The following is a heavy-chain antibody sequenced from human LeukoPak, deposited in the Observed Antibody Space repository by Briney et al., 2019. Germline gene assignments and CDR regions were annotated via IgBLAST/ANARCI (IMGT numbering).Heavy chain of an antibody. V-gene: IGHV3-11*04. CDR2: ISSNGHTI. CDR1: GLTFGDYY. Sequence: GGSLRLSCAASGLTFGDYYMNWIRQTPEKGLEWLSYISSNGHTIYYADSVKGRFTISRDNAKNSLYLQMNSLRAEDTAVYYCAKDKKLWLIVNYFDYWGQGTLVTVSS. CDR3: AKDKKLWLIVNYFDY. D-gene: IGHD5-18*01. J-gene: IGHJ4*02.